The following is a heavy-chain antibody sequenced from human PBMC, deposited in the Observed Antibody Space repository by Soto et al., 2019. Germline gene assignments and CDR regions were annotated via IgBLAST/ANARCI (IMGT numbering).Heavy chain of an antibody. J-gene: IGHJ6*02. Sequence: QVQLVQSGAEVKNPGASVKVSCKASGYTFTRYGIGWARQAPGQGLEWMGWINTYNGNTNYAQNVQGRVTLTTDTSTSTGYMERRSLRSNDTAIYYCAMVDVYVTTSPQDVWGQGTTVIVSS. V-gene: IGHV1-18*01. D-gene: IGHD3-16*01. CDR1: GYTFTRYG. CDR2: INTYNGNT. CDR3: AMVDVYVTTSPQDV.